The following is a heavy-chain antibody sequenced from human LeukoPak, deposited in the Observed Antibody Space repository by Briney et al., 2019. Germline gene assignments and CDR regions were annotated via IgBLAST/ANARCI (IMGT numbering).Heavy chain of an antibody. Sequence: GSLRLSCAASGFTFSSYSMNWVRQAPGKGLEWIGSIYYSGNTYYNASLKSQVSISIDTSKNQFSLKVTSVTAADTAVYYCARQTGSGLFLPGGQGTLVTVSS. CDR3: ARQTGSGLFLP. CDR2: IYYSGNT. V-gene: IGHV4-39*01. D-gene: IGHD3-10*01. CDR1: GFTFSSYSMN. J-gene: IGHJ4*02.